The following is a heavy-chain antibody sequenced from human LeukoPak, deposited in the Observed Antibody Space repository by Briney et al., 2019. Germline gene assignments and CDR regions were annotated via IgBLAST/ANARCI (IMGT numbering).Heavy chain of an antibody. CDR1: GFSFSNAY. J-gene: IGHJ4*02. V-gene: IGHV3-15*01. CDR3: TTESPHFDY. CDR2: IKRKTDGGTT. Sequence: KTGGSLRLSCAASGFSFSNAYMSWVRQAPGKGLEWVGRIKRKTDGGTTDYAAPVKGRFTISRDDSKNTLYLQMNSLKTEDTAVYYCTTESPHFDYWGQGTLATVSS.